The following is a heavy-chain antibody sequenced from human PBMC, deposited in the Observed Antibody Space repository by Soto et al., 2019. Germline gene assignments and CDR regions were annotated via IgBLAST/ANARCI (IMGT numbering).Heavy chain of an antibody. CDR3: ARHSVAGHYYYYYYMDV. J-gene: IGHJ6*03. CDR1: GGSFSGYY. V-gene: IGHV4-34*01. D-gene: IGHD6-19*01. CDR2: INHSGST. Sequence: SETLSLTCAVYGGSFSGYYWSWIRQPPGKGLEWIGEINHSGSTNYNPSLKSRVTISVDTSKNQFSLKLSSVTAADTAVYYCARHSVAGHYYYYYYMDVWGKGTTVTVSS.